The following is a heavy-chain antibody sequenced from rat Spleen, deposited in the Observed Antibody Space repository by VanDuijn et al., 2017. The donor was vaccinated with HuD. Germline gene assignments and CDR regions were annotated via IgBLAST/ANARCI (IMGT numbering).Heavy chain of an antibody. V-gene: IGHV5-7*01. Sequence: EVQLVESGGGLVQPGRSMKLSCAASGFTFSNYYMAWVRQAPKKGLEWVATISYDGSSTYYRDSVKGRFTISRDNAKSTLYLQMDSLRSEDTATYYCARVGGALMEAWGQGASVTVSS. CDR1: GFTFSNYY. J-gene: IGHJ4*01. CDR2: ISYDGSST. CDR3: ARVGGALMEA.